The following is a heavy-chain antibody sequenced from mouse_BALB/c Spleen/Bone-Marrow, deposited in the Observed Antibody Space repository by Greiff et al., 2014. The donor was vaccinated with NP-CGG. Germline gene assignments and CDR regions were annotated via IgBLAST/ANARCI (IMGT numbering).Heavy chain of an antibody. J-gene: IGHJ3*01. CDR1: GYTFSSYW. D-gene: IGHD2-1*01. V-gene: IGHV1-9*01. CDR2: ILPGSGST. CDR3: AKKGNYPAWFAY. Sequence: QVQLQQSGAELMKPGASVKISCKATGYTFSSYWIEWVKQRPGHGLEWTGEILPGSGSTNYNEKFKGKATFTADTSSNTAYMQLSSLTSEDSAVYYCAKKGNYPAWFAYWGQGTLVTVSA.